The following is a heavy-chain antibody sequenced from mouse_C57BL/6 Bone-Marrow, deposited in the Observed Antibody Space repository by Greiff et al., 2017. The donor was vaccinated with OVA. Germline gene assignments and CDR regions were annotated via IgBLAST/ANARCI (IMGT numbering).Heavy chain of an antibody. Sequence: VQLQQSGAELARPGASVKLSCKASGYTFTSYGISWVKQRTGQGLEWIGEIYPRSGNTYYNEKFKGKATLTADKSSSTAYMELRSLASEDSEVYFRARRDYRFDYWGQGTTLTVSS. CDR3: ARRDYRFDY. CDR1: GYTFTSYG. D-gene: IGHD2-13*01. V-gene: IGHV1-81*01. CDR2: IYPRSGNT. J-gene: IGHJ2*01.